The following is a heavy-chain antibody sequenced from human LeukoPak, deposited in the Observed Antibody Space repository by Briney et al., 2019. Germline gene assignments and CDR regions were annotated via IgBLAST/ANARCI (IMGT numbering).Heavy chain of an antibody. J-gene: IGHJ4*02. CDR1: GFTVSSNY. D-gene: IGHD6-19*01. CDR2: IYSGGNT. V-gene: IGHV3-53*01. Sequence: GGSPRLSCAASGFTVSSNYMSWVRQAPGQGLEWVSVIYSGGNTYYPDSVKGRFTISRDNSKNTLYLQMNSLRAEDTAVYYCAKNKYSSGWYGYFDCWGQGTLVTVSS. CDR3: AKNKYSSGWYGYFDC.